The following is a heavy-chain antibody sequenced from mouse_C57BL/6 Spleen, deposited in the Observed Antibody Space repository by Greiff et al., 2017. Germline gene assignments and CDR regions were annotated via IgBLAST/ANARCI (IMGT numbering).Heavy chain of an antibody. CDR3: ARRNWDDCDMDD. Sequence: VQLQQPGAELVKPGASVKLSCKASGYTFTSYWMQWVKQRPGQGLEWIGEIDPSDRYTNYNQKFKGKATLTVDTSSSTAYMQLSILTSEDSAVYYCARRNWDDCDMDDWGQGTSVTVSS. CDR1: GYTFTSYW. D-gene: IGHD4-1*01. J-gene: IGHJ4*01. V-gene: IGHV1-50*01. CDR2: IDPSDRYT.